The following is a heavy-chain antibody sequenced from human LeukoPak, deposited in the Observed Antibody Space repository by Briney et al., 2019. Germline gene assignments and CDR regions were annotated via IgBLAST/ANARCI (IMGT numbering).Heavy chain of an antibody. Sequence: GGTLRLSCAASGFTFSTSGMSWVRQAPGKGLEWVSTITGSGGSTYYADSVKGQFTISRDNSKNTLYLQMNSLRAEDTAVYYCAKAGIYDYVWGSYLVDWGQGTLVTVSS. D-gene: IGHD3-16*01. J-gene: IGHJ4*02. CDR1: GFTFSTSG. CDR2: ITGSGGST. V-gene: IGHV3-23*01. CDR3: AKAGIYDYVWGSYLVD.